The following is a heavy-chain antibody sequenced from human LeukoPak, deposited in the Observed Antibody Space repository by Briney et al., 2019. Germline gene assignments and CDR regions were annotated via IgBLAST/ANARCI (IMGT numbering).Heavy chain of an antibody. CDR2: INHTGST. CDR3: ASSVVVPSAADY. Sequence: NPSETLSLTCVVYGASFSNYYWSWIRQPPGKGLEWIGEINHTGSTNYNPSLKSRVTISVDMSKNQFSLKVTSMTAADTAVYYCASSVVVPSAADYWGQGTLVTVSS. D-gene: IGHD2-2*01. J-gene: IGHJ4*02. CDR1: GASFSNYY. V-gene: IGHV4-34*01.